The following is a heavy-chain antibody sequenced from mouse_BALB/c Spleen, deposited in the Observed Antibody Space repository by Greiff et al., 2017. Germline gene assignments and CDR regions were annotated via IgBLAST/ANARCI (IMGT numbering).Heavy chain of an antibody. CDR2: ISSGGST. CDR1: GFTFSSYA. V-gene: IGHV5-6-5*01. J-gene: IGHJ2*01. CDR3: AREYSLLRSYYFDY. Sequence: MLVESGGGLVKPGGSLKLSCAASGFTFSSYAMSWVRQTPEKRLEWVASISSGGSTYYPDSVKGRFTISRDNARNILYLQMSSLRSEDTAMYYCAREYSLLRSYYFDYWGQGTTLTVSS. D-gene: IGHD1-2*01.